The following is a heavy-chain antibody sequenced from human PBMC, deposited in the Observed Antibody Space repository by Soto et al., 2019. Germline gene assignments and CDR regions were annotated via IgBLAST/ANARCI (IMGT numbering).Heavy chain of an antibody. D-gene: IGHD2-2*01. V-gene: IGHV4-30-4*01. CDR2: VYYSGSS. CDR3: AKLSCTSSTCYFPGWFDP. Sequence: SETLSLTCSVSGDSVSNGDYSWSWIRQPPGKGLEWIANVYYSGSSYYNPSLKSRLTISVDTTKNQFSLQLKSMTAADTAVYYCAKLSCTSSTCYFPGWFDPWGQGTLVTVSS. CDR1: GDSVSNGDYS. J-gene: IGHJ5*02.